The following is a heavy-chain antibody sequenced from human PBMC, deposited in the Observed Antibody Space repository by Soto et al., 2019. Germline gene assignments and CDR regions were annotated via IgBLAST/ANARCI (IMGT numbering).Heavy chain of an antibody. CDR1: GYTFTSYG. D-gene: IGHD3-9*01. V-gene: IGHV1-18*01. CDR2: ISAYNGNT. J-gene: IGHJ3*02. Sequence: VASVKVSCKASGYTFTSYGISWVRQAPGQGLEWMGWISAYNGNTNYAQKLQGRVTMTTDTSTSTAYMELRSLRSDDTAVYYCARDLARFGTYYDILTGYYIPSGAFDIWGQGTMVTV. CDR3: ARDLARFGTYYDILTGYYIPSGAFDI.